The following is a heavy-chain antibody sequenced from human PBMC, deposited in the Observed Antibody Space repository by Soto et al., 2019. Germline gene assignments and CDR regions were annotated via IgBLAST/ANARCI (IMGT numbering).Heavy chain of an antibody. Sequence: GGSLRLSCAASGFTFSAYEMNWVRQAPGEGLEWISYISGAGTAEYYADSVKGRFSISRDNAQNTVYLQMNGLKVEDTAVYYCARGGVYWGQGTLVTVSS. CDR3: ARGGVY. J-gene: IGHJ4*02. CDR2: ISGAGTAE. D-gene: IGHD2-8*01. CDR1: GFTFSAYE. V-gene: IGHV3-48*03.